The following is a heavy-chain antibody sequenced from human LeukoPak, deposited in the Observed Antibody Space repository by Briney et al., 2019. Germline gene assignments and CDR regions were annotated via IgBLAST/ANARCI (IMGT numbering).Heavy chain of an antibody. CDR2: IKEDGSQK. V-gene: IGHV3-7*03. Sequence: GGSLRLSCVGSGFTFSNYWMSWFRQAPGKGLEWVANIKEDGSQKHYVDSVRGRFTISRDNAKNSLYLQMNSLRAEDTAVYYCASGDVLRYFDWLLPLGGAFDIWGQGTMVTVSS. D-gene: IGHD3-9*01. J-gene: IGHJ3*02. CDR1: GFTFSNYW. CDR3: ASGDVLRYFDWLLPLGGAFDI.